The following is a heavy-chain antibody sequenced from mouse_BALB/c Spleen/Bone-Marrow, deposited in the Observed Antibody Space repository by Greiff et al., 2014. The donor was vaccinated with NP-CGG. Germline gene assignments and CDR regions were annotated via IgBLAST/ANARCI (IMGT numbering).Heavy chain of an antibody. CDR2: ISTYSGNT. Sequence: VQLQESGPELVRPGVSVKISCKGSGYTLTDYAMHWVKQSHAKSLEWIGVISTYSGNTNYNQKFKGKATMTVDKSSSTAYMELARFTSEDSAIYYCARAYYGSSFPMDYWGQGTSVTVSA. CDR1: GYTLTDYA. V-gene: IGHV1-67*01. D-gene: IGHD1-1*01. J-gene: IGHJ4*01. CDR3: ARAYYGSSFPMDY.